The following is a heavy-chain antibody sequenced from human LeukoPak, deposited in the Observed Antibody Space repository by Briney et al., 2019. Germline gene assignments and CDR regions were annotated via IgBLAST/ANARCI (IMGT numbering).Heavy chain of an antibody. J-gene: IGHJ6*04. CDR1: GYSFTNYD. V-gene: IGHV1-8*03. D-gene: IGHD3-3*01. Sequence: VASVKVSCKASGYSFTNYDINWVRQATGQGLEWMGWLNPNTGNTGYAQKFQGRLTITADISTNTVYMELSGLRSEDTGVFFCVAIPVFAVVLNQEPVWGKGTTVTVSS. CDR3: VAIPVFAVVLNQEPV. CDR2: LNPNTGNT.